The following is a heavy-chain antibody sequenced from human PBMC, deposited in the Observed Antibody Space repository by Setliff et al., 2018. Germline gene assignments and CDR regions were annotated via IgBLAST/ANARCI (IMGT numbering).Heavy chain of an antibody. CDR1: GGTFSSYA. CDR3: ARGYRGYYNFWSGSQGANWFDP. D-gene: IGHD3-3*01. Sequence: ASVKVSCKASGGTFSSYAISWVRQAPGQGLEWMGGIIPIFGTANYAQKFRGRVTITADESTSTAYMELSSLRSEDTAVYYCARGYRGYYNFWSGSQGANWFDPWGQGTLVTVSS. CDR2: IIPIFGTA. J-gene: IGHJ5*02. V-gene: IGHV1-69*13.